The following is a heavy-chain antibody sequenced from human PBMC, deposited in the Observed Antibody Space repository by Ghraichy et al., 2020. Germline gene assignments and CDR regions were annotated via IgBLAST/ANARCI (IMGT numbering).Heavy chain of an antibody. CDR2: IFYSETSTYSGST. Sequence: SETLSLTCTVSGGSLTSGSHYWSWVRKSPGKGLEWIGYIFYSETSTYSGSTEYNPSLRSRVTMSLDTSKNHFSLRLSSVAAADTAVYYCARAMVLPATRFFDLWGRGTLVTVSS. J-gene: IGHJ2*01. D-gene: IGHD2-8*01. CDR1: GGSLTSGSHY. V-gene: IGHV4-39*07. CDR3: ARAMVLPATRFFDL.